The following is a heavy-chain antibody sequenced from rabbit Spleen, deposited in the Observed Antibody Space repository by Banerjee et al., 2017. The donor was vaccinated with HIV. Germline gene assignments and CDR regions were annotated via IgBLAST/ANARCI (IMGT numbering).Heavy chain of an antibody. V-gene: IGHV1S40*01. CDR2: IDSGSSGFT. J-gene: IGHJ4*01. D-gene: IGHD3-3*01. Sequence: QSLEESGGDLVKPGASLTLTCIASGVSFSGNSYMCWVRQAPGKGLEWIVCIDSGSSGFTYFASWAKGRFTISKTSSTTVTLQMTSLTAADTATYFCARERGAWGDFNLWGPGTLVTVS. CDR1: GVSFSGNSY. CDR3: ARERGAWGDFNL.